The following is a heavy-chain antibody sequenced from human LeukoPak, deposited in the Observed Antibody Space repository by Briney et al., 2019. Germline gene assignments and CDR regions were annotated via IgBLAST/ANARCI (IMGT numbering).Heavy chain of an antibody. D-gene: IGHD3-22*01. CDR3: ARVRSEDYYDSSGYYFDY. V-gene: IGHV4-34*01. CDR2: INHSGST. J-gene: IGHJ4*02. Sequence: SETLSLTCAVYGGTFIGYYWSWIRQPPGKGLEWIGEINHSGSTNYNPSLMSRVTISVDTSKNQFSLKLSSVTAADTAVYYCARVRSEDYYDSSGYYFDYWGQGTLVTVSS. CDR1: GGTFIGYY.